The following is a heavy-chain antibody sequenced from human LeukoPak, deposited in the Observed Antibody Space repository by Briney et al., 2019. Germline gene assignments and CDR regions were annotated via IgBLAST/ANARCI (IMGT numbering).Heavy chain of an antibody. CDR2: ISYDGSNK. D-gene: IGHD3-16*01. V-gene: IGHV3-30*03. CDR3: ARARGEVPKLIDY. CDR1: GFTFSSYG. Sequence: GGSLRLSCAASGFTFSSYGMHWVRQAPGKGLEWVAVISYDGSNKYYADSVKGRFTISRDNSKNTLYLQMNSLRAEDTAVYYCARARGEVPKLIDYWGQGTLVTVSS. J-gene: IGHJ4*02.